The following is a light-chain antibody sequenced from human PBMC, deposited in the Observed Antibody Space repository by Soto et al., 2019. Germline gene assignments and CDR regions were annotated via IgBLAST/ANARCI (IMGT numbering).Light chain of an antibody. CDR2: SVS. V-gene: IGLV2-14*03. J-gene: IGLJ1*01. CDR1: SSVVGGYNY. CDR3: SSYTSSDTYV. Sequence: QSALTQPASVSGSPGQSITISCTGTSSVVGGYNYVSWYQHHPGKAPKLVISSVSSRPSGVSNRFSGSKSGNTASLTISGLQPEDEADYYCSSYTSSDTYVFGTGTKVTVL.